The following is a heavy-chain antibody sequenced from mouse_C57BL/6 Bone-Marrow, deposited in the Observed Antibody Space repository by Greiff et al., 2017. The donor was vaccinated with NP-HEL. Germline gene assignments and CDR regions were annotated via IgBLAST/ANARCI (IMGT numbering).Heavy chain of an antibody. Sequence: EVHLVESGAELVKPGASVKLSCTASGFNIKDYYMHWVKQRTEQGLEWIGRIDPEDGETKYAPKFQGKATITADTSSNTAYLQLSSLTSEDTAVYYCARRYGSMYYFDYWGQGTTLTVSS. CDR1: GFNIKDYY. CDR2: IDPEDGET. J-gene: IGHJ2*01. V-gene: IGHV14-2*01. CDR3: ARRYGSMYYFDY. D-gene: IGHD1-1*01.